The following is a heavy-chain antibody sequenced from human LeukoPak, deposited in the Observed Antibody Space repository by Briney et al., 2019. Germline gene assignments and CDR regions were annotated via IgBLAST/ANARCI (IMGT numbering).Heavy chain of an antibody. V-gene: IGHV3-21*01. Sequence: GGSLRLSCAASGFTFSSYSMNWVRQAPGKGLEWVSSTSSSSRYIYYADSVKGRFTISRDNAKNSLYLQMNGLRAEDTAVYYCARDRVVRGVIYGMDVWGQGTTVTVSS. D-gene: IGHD3-10*01. CDR1: GFTFSSYS. CDR2: TSSSSRYI. CDR3: ARDRVVRGVIYGMDV. J-gene: IGHJ6*02.